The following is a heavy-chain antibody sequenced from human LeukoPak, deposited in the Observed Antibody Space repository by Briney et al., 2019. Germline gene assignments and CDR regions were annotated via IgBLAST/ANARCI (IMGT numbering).Heavy chain of an antibody. J-gene: IGHJ4*02. V-gene: IGHV3-23*01. CDR3: AKFRGILGSLDY. Sequence: GGSLRLSCAASGFTFSSYAMSWVRQAPGKGLEWVSAISGGGDNTYYADSVKGRFTISRDNSRNTLYLQMNSLRVEDTAVYYCAKFRGILGSLDYWGQGTLVTVSS. D-gene: IGHD3-16*01. CDR1: GFTFSSYA. CDR2: ISGGGDNT.